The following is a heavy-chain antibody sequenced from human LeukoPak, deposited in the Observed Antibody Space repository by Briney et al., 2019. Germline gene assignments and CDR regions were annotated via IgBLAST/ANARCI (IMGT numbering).Heavy chain of an antibody. V-gene: IGHV3-23*01. CDR2: MSGRGVST. J-gene: IGHJ4*02. Sequence: GGSLRLSCAASGFTFTNYAMSWVRQAPGKGLEWVSGMSGRGVSTYYADSVKGRFTISSDNSKNTLYLQMNSLRAEDTAIYYCTKDCNGGNCYIDYWGQGTLVTVAS. CDR1: GFTFTNYA. CDR3: TKDCNGGNCYIDY. D-gene: IGHD2-15*01.